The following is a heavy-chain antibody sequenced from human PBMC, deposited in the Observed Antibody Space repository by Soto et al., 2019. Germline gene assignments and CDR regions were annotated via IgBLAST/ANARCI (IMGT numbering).Heavy chain of an antibody. CDR1: GFTFSSYW. CDR3: GRGGSDSPMAPGY. J-gene: IGHJ4*02. D-gene: IGHD5-18*01. CDR2: INREGTGT. V-gene: IGHV3-74*01. Sequence: GGSLRLSCAASGFTFSSYWMHWARQGPGKGLVWVSRINREGTGTDYADSVKGRFTISRDNAKNTVYLQMNSLRAEDTAVYYCGRGGSDSPMAPGYWGQGTLVTVSS.